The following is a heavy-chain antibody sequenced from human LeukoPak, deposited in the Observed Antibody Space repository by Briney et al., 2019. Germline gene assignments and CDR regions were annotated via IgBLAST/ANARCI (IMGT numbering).Heavy chain of an antibody. Sequence: GVSLRLSCSASGFTFSSYAMHWVRQAPGKGLEYVSAISSNGGSTYYADSVKDRFTISRDNSKNTLYLQMSSLRAEDTAVYYCVKGPLWSVAGTRFDYWGQGTLVTVSS. CDR2: ISSNGGST. J-gene: IGHJ4*02. CDR3: VKGPLWSVAGTRFDY. CDR1: GFTFSSYA. D-gene: IGHD6-19*01. V-gene: IGHV3-64D*06.